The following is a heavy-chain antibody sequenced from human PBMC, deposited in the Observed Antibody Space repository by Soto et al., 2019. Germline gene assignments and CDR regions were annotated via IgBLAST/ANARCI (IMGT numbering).Heavy chain of an antibody. CDR3: TTYGVIGQAAFDI. V-gene: IGHV3-15*01. D-gene: IGHD3-10*01. CDR1: GFTFINAW. Sequence: GGSLRLSCAASGFTFINAWMIWVRQAPGKGLQWVGHIKSKAEGGTADYAAPVRGRFTISRDDSEKTLYLQMNSLKTEDTAVYYCTTYGVIGQAAFDIWGQGTMVTVSS. CDR2: IKSKAEGGTA. J-gene: IGHJ3*02.